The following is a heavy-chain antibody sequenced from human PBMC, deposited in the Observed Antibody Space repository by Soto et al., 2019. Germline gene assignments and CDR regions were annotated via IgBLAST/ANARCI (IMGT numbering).Heavy chain of an antibody. CDR3: ATGAGSPAEHFDY. V-gene: IGHV3-15*01. D-gene: IGHD3-10*01. CDR2: IKNKGEGETT. J-gene: IGHJ4*02. Sequence: EAQLVESGGDLARPGGSLRLSCVASGFTFTDTWMTWVRQAPGKGLEWVGRIKNKGEGETTDYAAPVKGRFTFSRDDSKNTLFLQMNSLKTEDTAVYYCATGAGSPAEHFDYWGQGTLVTVSS. CDR1: GFTFTDTW.